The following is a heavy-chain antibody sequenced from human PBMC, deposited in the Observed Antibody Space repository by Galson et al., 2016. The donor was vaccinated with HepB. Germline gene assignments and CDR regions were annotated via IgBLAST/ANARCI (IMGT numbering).Heavy chain of an antibody. CDR3: ARIIKTGTTSHFDY. V-gene: IGHV3-48*01. D-gene: IGHD1-7*01. Sequence: SLRLSCAASGFTFISYNMNWVRQAPGKGLEWISYISSSGGTIYYADSVKGRFTIPRDNAKNSLYLQMNSLRAEDTAVYYCARIIKTGTTSHFDYWGQGTLVTVSS. J-gene: IGHJ4*02. CDR2: ISSSGGTI. CDR1: GFTFISYN.